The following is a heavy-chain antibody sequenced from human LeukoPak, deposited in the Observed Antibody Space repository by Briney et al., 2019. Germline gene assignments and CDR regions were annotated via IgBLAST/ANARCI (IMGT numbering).Heavy chain of an antibody. J-gene: IGHJ4*02. V-gene: IGHV4-39*07. CDR1: GGSISSDNYY. D-gene: IGHD1-26*01. CDR3: ARDLIEWELRYFDY. CDR2: IYCSGTT. Sequence: SETLSLTCTVSGGSISSDNYYWGWIRQPPGKGLEWIGSIYCSGTTYYNPSLKSRVTISVDTSKNQFSLKLSSVTAADTAVYYCARDLIEWELRYFDYWGQGTLVTVSS.